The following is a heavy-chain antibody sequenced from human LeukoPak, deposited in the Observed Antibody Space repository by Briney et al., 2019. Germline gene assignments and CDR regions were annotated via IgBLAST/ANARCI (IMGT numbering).Heavy chain of an antibody. CDR2: INSDGGST. J-gene: IGHJ4*02. CDR3: ARAYAYSSGWYDY. D-gene: IGHD6-19*01. Sequence: GGSLRLSCAASGFTFSSYWMHWVRQAPGKGLVWVSRINSDGGSTSYADSVKGRFTISRDNAKNTLYLQMNSLRAEDTAVYYCARAYAYSSGWYDYWGQGTLVTVSS. CDR1: GFTFSSYW. V-gene: IGHV3-74*01.